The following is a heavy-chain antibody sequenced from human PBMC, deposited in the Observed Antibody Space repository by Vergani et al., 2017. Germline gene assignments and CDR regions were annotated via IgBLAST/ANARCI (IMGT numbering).Heavy chain of an antibody. CDR1: GFTFSSYG. J-gene: IGHJ4*02. V-gene: IGHV3-30*02. CDR2: IRYDGSNK. D-gene: IGHD3-3*01. Sequence: QVQLVESGGGVVQPGGSLRLSCAASGFTFSSYGMHWVRQAPGKGLEWVAFIRYDGSNKYYADSVKGRFTISRDNSKNTLYLQMNSLRAEDTAVYYCAREGYDFWSGYYSPNYFDYWGQGTLVTVSS. CDR3: AREGYDFWSGYYSPNYFDY.